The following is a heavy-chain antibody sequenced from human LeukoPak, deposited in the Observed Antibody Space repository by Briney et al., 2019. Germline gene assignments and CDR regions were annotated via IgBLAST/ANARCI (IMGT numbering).Heavy chain of an antibody. CDR2: IKSDGITI. Sequence: GGSLRLSCAASGFTFSNYMMHWVRQAPGKGLVWVSRIKSDGITITYADSVKGRFTISRDNSKNTLYVQVNSLGTEDTAAYYCAKGSYSDSSGSFYFDYWGQGTLVTVSS. J-gene: IGHJ4*02. CDR3: AKGSYSDSSGSFYFDY. V-gene: IGHV3-74*01. D-gene: IGHD3-22*01. CDR1: GFTFSNYM.